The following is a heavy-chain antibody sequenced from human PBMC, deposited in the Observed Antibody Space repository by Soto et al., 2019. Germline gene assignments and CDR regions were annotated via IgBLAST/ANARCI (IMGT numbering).Heavy chain of an antibody. V-gene: IGHV4-34*01. CDR3: ARGVPAAIGYYYYYMDV. Sequence: PSETLSLTCAVYGGSFSGYYWSWIRQPPGKGLEWIGEINHSGSTNYNPSLKSRVTISVDTSKNQFSLKLSSVTAADTAAYYCARGVPAAIGYYYYYMDVSGKGTTVTVSS. D-gene: IGHD2-2*02. CDR2: INHSGST. CDR1: GGSFSGYY. J-gene: IGHJ6*03.